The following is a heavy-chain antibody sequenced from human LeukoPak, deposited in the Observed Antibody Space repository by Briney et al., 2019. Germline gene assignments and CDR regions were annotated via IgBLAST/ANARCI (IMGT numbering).Heavy chain of an antibody. CDR1: GSSISSVNC. V-gene: IGHV4-4*02. CDR3: ARGAGTWDGYFDY. J-gene: IGHJ4*02. CDR2: IYHTGKI. Sequence: PSETLSLTCAVSGSSISSVNCWRWVRQSPGKGLEWIGDIYHTGKIKYNASLESRLTMSVDKANNQFSLRLTSVTATDTAIYYCARGAGTWDGYFDYWGRGMLVTVSS. D-gene: IGHD1-26*01.